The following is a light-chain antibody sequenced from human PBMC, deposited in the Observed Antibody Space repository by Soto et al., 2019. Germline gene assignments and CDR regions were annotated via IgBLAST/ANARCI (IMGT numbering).Light chain of an antibody. Sequence: EIVLTQSPGTLSLSPGERATLSCRASQSINNIYFAWYQQKPGQAPRLLIYGVSSRATGIPDRFSGSVSGTDFTLTISRLEPEDFAVYYCEQYGSSPRTFGQGTKVEIK. CDR1: QSINNIY. CDR3: EQYGSSPRT. V-gene: IGKV3-20*01. CDR2: GVS. J-gene: IGKJ1*01.